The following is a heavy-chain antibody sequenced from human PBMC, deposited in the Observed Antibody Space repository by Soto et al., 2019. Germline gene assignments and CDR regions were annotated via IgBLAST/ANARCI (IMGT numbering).Heavy chain of an antibody. V-gene: IGHV3-30-3*01. D-gene: IGHD3-22*01. J-gene: IGHJ4*02. Sequence: QVQLVESGGGVVQPGRSLRVSCAASGFTFSNYAMHWVRQAPGKGLEWVAVVSYDGSKQLYADSVEGRFTISRDCSKSTLYLHMDNLRDEDTAVYYCARDRVYYYDNSGYYNFDYWGQGTLVTVSS. CDR1: GFTFSNYA. CDR3: ARDRVYYYDNSGYYNFDY. CDR2: VSYDGSKQ.